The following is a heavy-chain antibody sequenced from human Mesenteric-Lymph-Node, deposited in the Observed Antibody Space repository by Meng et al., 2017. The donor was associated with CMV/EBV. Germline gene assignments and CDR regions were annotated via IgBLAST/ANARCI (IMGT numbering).Heavy chain of an antibody. Sequence: ASGFTFSSYAMSWVRQAPGKGLEWVSAISGSGGSTYYADSVKGRFTISRDNSKNTLYLQMNSLRAEDTAVYYCAKDSYSSSWYYFDYWGQGTLVTVSS. J-gene: IGHJ4*02. CDR1: GFTFSSYA. D-gene: IGHD6-13*01. V-gene: IGHV3-23*01. CDR3: AKDSYSSSWYYFDY. CDR2: ISGSGGST.